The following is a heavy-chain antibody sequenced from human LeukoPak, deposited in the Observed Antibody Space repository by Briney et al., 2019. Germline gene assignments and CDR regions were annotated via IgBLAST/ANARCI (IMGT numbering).Heavy chain of an antibody. V-gene: IGHV1-2*02. CDR2: INPKSGGT. CDR3: ATSGGTSGPELDC. CDR1: GYTFTGYY. J-gene: IGHJ4*02. Sequence: ASVKVSCKTSGYTFTGYYMHWVRQAPGQGLEWMGWINPKSGGTNNAQKFQGRVTMTRDTSISTAYMELSRMTSDDTAVYYCATSGGTSGPELDCWGQGTLVTVSS. D-gene: IGHD3-3*01.